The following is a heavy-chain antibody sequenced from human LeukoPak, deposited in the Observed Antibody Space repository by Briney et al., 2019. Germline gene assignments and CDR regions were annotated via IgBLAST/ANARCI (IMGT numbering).Heavy chain of an antibody. CDR1: GFTFDDYA. J-gene: IGHJ4*02. CDR3: AKALSSSWLYYFDY. D-gene: IGHD6-13*01. CDR2: ISWNSGSI. Sequence: GGSLRLSCAASGFTFDDYAMHWVRQAPGKGLEWVSGISWNSGSIGYADSVKGRFSISRDNAKNSLYLQMNSLRAEDTALYYCAKALSSSWLYYFDYWGQGTLVTVSS. V-gene: IGHV3-9*01.